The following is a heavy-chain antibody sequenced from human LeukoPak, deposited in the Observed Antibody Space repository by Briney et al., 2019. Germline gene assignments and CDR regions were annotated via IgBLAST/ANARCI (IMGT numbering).Heavy chain of an antibody. CDR1: VGSFSGYY. D-gene: IGHD3-22*01. J-gene: IGHJ3*02. Sequence: SETLSLTCAVSVGSFSGYYWSWIRQPPGKGLEWIGEINHSGSTNYNPPLKSRVTISVDTSNNQSSLKLRSVASADRAVYYWARGLYYYDSSGYSDDAFDIWGQGTMVTVSS. CDR2: INHSGST. CDR3: ARGLYYYDSSGYSDDAFDI. V-gene: IGHV4-34*01.